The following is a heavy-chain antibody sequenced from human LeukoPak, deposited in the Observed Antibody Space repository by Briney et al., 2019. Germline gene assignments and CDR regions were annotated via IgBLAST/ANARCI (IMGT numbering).Heavy chain of an antibody. CDR3: ARGAIYCSSGVCYKKDWFDP. D-gene: IGHD2-8*01. CDR2: MNPNRGNT. CDR1: GYTFTNYD. V-gene: IGHV1-8*01. J-gene: IGHJ5*02. Sequence: GASVKVSCKASGYTFTNYDINWVRQATGQGLEWMGRMNPNRGNTGYAQKFQGRVTITWNTSISTAYMELSSLRSEDTAVYYCARGAIYCSSGVCYKKDWFDPWGQGTLVTVSS.